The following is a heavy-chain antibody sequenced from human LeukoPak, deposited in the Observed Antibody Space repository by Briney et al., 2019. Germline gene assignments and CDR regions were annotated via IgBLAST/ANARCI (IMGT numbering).Heavy chain of an antibody. V-gene: IGHV1-2*02. Sequence: ASVKVSCKASGYTFTAYYMHWVRQAPGQGPEWMGWIDPNSGVTNYAQKFQGRVIMTSDTSISTAYMEFSRLRSDDTAMYYCARDLGVTVRPFSLFYWGQGTLVTVSS. CDR1: GYTFTAYY. J-gene: IGHJ4*02. CDR2: IDPNSGVT. CDR3: ARDLGVTVRPFSLFY. D-gene: IGHD6-6*01.